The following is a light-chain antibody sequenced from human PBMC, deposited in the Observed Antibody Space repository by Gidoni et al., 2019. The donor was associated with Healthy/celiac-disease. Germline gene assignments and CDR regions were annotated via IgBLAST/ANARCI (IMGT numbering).Light chain of an antibody. CDR3: QQYNSYSLT. V-gene: IGKV1-5*03. J-gene: IGKJ4*01. CDR2: KAS. Sequence: DIQMTQSPSTLSASVGDRVTITCRASQSISSWLAWYQQKPGKAPKLLIYKASSLESGVPSRFSGSGTGTEFTLTISSLQPDDFATYYCQQYNSYSLTFGGGTKVEIK. CDR1: QSISSW.